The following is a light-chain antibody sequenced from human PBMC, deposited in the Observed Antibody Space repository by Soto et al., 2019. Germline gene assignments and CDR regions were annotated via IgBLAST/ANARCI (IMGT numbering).Light chain of an antibody. CDR2: GAS. V-gene: IGKV3D-15*01. J-gene: IGKJ1*01. CDR3: QQYNNWPRT. CDR1: QSVSNN. Sequence: EIVLTQSPGTLSLSPGERATLSCRASQSVSNNYLAWYQQKPGQAPRLLIYGASSRATGIPDRFSGSGSETEFTLTISSLQSEDFAVYYCQQYNNWPRTFGQGTKV.